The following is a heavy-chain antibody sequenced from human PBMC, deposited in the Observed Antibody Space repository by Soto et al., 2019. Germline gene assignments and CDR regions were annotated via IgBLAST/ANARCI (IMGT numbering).Heavy chain of an antibody. CDR2: ISGSGGST. CDR3: AKGEMVRGVKSPSYYYGMDV. V-gene: IGHV3-23*01. CDR1: GFTFSSYA. D-gene: IGHD3-10*01. J-gene: IGHJ6*02. Sequence: PGGSLRLSCAASGFTFSSYAMSWVRQAPGKGLEWVSAISGSGGSTYYADSVKGRFTISRDNSKNTLYLQMNSLRAEDTAVYYCAKGEMVRGVKSPSYYYGMDVWGQGTTVTVSS.